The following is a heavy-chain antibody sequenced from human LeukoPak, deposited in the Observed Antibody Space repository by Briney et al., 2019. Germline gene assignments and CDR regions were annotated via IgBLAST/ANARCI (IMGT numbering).Heavy chain of an antibody. D-gene: IGHD1-1*01. Sequence: SETLSLTCTVSGYSISGGYYWGWIRQPPGKGLEWIGSMYHSGSTYYNPSLKSRITISVATSKNQFSLKLSSVTAADTAVYYCARVSVQRGFDPWGQGTLVTVSS. CDR2: MYHSGST. J-gene: IGHJ5*02. V-gene: IGHV4-38-2*02. CDR1: GYSISGGYY. CDR3: ARVSVQRGFDP.